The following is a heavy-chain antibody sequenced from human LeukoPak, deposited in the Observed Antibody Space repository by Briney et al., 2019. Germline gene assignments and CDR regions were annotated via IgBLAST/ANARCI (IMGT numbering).Heavy chain of an antibody. D-gene: IGHD6-13*01. CDR1: GYSFTNYW. V-gene: IGHV5-51*01. J-gene: IGHJ4*02. CDR3: ARLEVTYSISPFDY. CDR2: IYPGDSDT. Sequence: GESLKISCKGSGYSFTNYWVGWVRQMPEKGLEWMGFIYPGDSDTRYGPSFQGRVTISADKSISTAFLQWSSLKASDTALYYCARLEVTYSISPFDYWGQGTLVTVSS.